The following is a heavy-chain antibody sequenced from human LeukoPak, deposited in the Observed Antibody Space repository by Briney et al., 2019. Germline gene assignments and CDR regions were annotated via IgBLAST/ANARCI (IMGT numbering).Heavy chain of an antibody. CDR3: ARGVSEYSSGWYALY. Sequence: SETLSLTCTVSGGSISSSSYYWGWTRQPPGKGLEWIGSIYYSGSTYYNPSLKSRVTISVDTSKNQFSLKLSSVTAADTAVYYCARGVSEYSSGWYALYWGQGTLVTVSS. CDR1: GGSISSSSYY. J-gene: IGHJ4*02. V-gene: IGHV4-39*07. CDR2: IYYSGST. D-gene: IGHD6-19*01.